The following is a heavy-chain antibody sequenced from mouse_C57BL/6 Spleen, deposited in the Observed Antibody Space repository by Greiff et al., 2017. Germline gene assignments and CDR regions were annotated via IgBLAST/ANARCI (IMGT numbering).Heavy chain of an antibody. J-gene: IGHJ4*01. CDR3: ARPYGSSPYAMDY. CDR2: IDPSDSET. V-gene: IGHV1-52*01. Sequence: QVQLQQPGAELVRPGSSVKLSCKASGYTFTSYWMHWVKQRPIQGLEWIGNIDPSDSETHYNQKFKDKATLTVDKSSSTAYMQLSSLTSEDSAVYYCARPYGSSPYAMDYWGQGTSVTVSS. CDR1: GYTFTSYW. D-gene: IGHD1-1*01.